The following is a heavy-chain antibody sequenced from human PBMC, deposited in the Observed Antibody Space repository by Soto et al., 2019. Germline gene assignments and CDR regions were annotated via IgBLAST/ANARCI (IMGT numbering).Heavy chain of an antibody. CDR2: LNPSGST. CDR3: ARDKITGLFDY. D-gene: IGHD2-8*02. V-gene: IGHV4-34*01. CDR1: GGSFSGYY. Sequence: QVQLQQWGAGLLKPSETLSLTCAVYGGSFSGYYWTWIRQPPGTGLEGIGELNPSGSTNYNPSPKSRVTISVDTSKNQFSLKLTSVTAADTAVYYCARDKITGLFDYWGQGTLVTFSS. J-gene: IGHJ4*02.